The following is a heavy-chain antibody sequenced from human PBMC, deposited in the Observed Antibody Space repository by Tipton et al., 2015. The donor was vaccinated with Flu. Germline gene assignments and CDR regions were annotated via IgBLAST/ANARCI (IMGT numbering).Heavy chain of an antibody. Sequence: LRLSCTVSGGSISSSSDYWGWIRQPPGKGLEWIGTIYYSGGTDYNPSLKSRLTMSLDTSKNQFSLKLRSVTAADTAVYFCARHGIFGLVIIPIYFDYWGQGTLVTVSS. D-gene: IGHD3/OR15-3a*01. J-gene: IGHJ4*02. CDR1: GGSISSSSDY. CDR2: IYYSGGT. CDR3: ARHGIFGLVIIPIYFDY. V-gene: IGHV4-39*01.